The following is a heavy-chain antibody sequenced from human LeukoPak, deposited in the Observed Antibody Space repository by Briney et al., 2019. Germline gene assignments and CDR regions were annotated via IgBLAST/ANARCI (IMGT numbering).Heavy chain of an antibody. Sequence: GGSLRLSCAASGFTFSSYGMHWVRQAPGKGLEWVAFIRYDGSDKYYGDSVKGRFTISRDNPKNTLYLQMNSLKTEDTAVYYCTTDPPPYYRDYWGQGTLVTVSS. CDR1: GFTFSSYG. V-gene: IGHV3-30*02. CDR2: IRYDGSDK. D-gene: IGHD3-10*01. CDR3: TTDPPPYYRDY. J-gene: IGHJ4*02.